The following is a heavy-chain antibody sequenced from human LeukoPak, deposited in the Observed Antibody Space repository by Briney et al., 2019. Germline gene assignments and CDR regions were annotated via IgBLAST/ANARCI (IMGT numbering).Heavy chain of an antibody. CDR1: GGSISSYY. D-gene: IGHD5/OR15-5a*01. Sequence: LETLSLTCTVSGGSISSYYWSWIRQPPGKGLEWIGYIYYSGSTNYNPSLKIRVPISVAASKNQFSLKLSSVTAADTAVYYCARRVDTVYGKYFDYWGQGTLVTVSS. V-gene: IGHV4-59*08. CDR2: IYYSGST. CDR3: ARRVDTVYGKYFDY. J-gene: IGHJ4*02.